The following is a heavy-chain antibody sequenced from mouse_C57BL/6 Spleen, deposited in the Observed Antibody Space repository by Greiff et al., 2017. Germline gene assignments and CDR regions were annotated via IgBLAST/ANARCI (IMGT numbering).Heavy chain of an antibody. J-gene: IGHJ3*01. CDR1: GYAFTNYL. D-gene: IGHD2-4*01. CDR3: ARWGPYDYEFAD. CDR2: LNPGSGGT. Sequence: QVQLQQSGAELVRPGTSVKVSCKASGYAFTNYLIEWVKQRPGQGLEWIGVLNPGSGGTNYNEKFKGKATLTADKSSSTAYMQLSSLTSEDSAVYFCARWGPYDYEFADWGQGTLVTVSA. V-gene: IGHV1-54*01.